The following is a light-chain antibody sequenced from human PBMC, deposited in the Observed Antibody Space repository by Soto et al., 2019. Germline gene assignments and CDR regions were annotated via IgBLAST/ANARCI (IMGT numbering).Light chain of an antibody. CDR1: QSVSSSY. V-gene: IGKV3-20*01. J-gene: IGKJ1*01. CDR2: GAS. Sequence: EIVLTQSRGTLSLSPGERATLSCRASQSVSSSYLAWYQQKPGQAPRLLIYGASSRATGIPDRFSGSGSGTDFTLTISRQEPEDFAVYYCQQYGSSRKFDQGTKVEIK. CDR3: QQYGSSRK.